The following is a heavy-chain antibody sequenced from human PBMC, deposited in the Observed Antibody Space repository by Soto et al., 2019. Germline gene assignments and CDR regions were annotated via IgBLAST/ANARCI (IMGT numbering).Heavy chain of an antibody. Sequence: EVQLLESGGGLVQPGGSLRLSCAASGFTFSSYAMSWVRQAPGKGLEWVSAISGSGGSTYYADSVKGRFTISRDNSKNTLYLQMNSLRAEDTAVYYWAKGSSGCSERFDYWGQGTLVTVSS. CDR3: AKGSSGCSERFDY. CDR2: ISGSGGST. D-gene: IGHD6-19*01. J-gene: IGHJ4*02. V-gene: IGHV3-23*01. CDR1: GFTFSSYA.